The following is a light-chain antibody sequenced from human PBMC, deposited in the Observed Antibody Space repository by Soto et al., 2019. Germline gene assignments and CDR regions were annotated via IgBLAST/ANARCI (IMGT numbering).Light chain of an antibody. Sequence: EIMMTQSPATLSVSPGERVTLSCWASQSVGNNLAWYQQKPGQAPKLLIYYASTRVTGIPARFSGSGSGTDFTLTLSSLQSEDSALYYCQQYNNWPPITFGQGTRLEIK. CDR2: YAS. CDR3: QQYNNWPPIT. V-gene: IGKV3-15*01. CDR1: QSVGNN. J-gene: IGKJ5*01.